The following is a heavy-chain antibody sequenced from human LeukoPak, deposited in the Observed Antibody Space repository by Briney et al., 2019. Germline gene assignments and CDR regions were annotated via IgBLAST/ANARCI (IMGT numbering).Heavy chain of an antibody. J-gene: IGHJ4*02. CDR2: ISNSGNA. V-gene: IGHV4-34*01. CDR3: ARSGLWFGELSLDY. CDR1: VGAFSDSF. Sequence: SETLSLTCDVYVGAFSDSFWTWIRQPPGKGLEWIGEISNSGNAIYNPSLKGRVTISVDTSKKQFSLNLTSVTAADTAIYYCARSGLWFGELSLDYWGQGTLVTVSS. D-gene: IGHD3-10*01.